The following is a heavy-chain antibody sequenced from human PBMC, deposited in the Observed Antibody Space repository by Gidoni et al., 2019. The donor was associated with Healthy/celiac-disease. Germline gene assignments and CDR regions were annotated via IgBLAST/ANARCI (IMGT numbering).Heavy chain of an antibody. D-gene: IGHD1-26*01. CDR3: AKGGGGSYSLDY. CDR1: GFTFSSYG. V-gene: IGHV3-30*18. Sequence: QVQLVESGGGVVQPGRSLRLSCAAPGFTFSSYGMHGVRQVPGKGLEWLAVISYDGINKYYADSGKCRFPISSDNSKNTLYLQMNSLRAEDTAVYYCAKGGGGSYSLDYWGQGTLVTVSS. J-gene: IGHJ4*02. CDR2: ISYDGINK.